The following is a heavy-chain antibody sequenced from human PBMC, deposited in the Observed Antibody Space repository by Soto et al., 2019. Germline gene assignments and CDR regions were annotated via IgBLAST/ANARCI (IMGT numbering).Heavy chain of an antibody. CDR3: ATDPQQLVRYYYYYYGMDV. Sequence: ASVKVSCKVSGYTLTELSMHWVRQAPGKGLEWMGGFDPEDGETIYAQKFQGRVTMTEDTSTDTAYMELSSLRSEDTAVYYCATDPQQLVRYYYYYYGMDVWGQGTTVTVSS. D-gene: IGHD6-13*01. V-gene: IGHV1-24*01. CDR1: GYTLTELS. J-gene: IGHJ6*02. CDR2: FDPEDGET.